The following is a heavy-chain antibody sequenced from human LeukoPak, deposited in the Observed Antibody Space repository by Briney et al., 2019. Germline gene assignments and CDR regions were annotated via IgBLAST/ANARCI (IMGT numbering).Heavy chain of an antibody. V-gene: IGHV3-53*01. Sequence: PGGSLRLSCAASGFTVSSIHMVWVRQAPGKGLEWVSVTYTGGNSYYADSVKGRFIISRDNAKNSLYLQMNSLRAEDTAVYYCVRTKVYFDYWGQGTLVTVSS. CDR2: TYTGGNS. J-gene: IGHJ4*02. CDR3: VRTKVYFDY. D-gene: IGHD4-17*01. CDR1: GFTVSSIH.